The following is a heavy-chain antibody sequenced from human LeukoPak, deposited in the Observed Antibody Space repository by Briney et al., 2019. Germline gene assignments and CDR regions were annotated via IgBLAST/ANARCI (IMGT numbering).Heavy chain of an antibody. CDR2: IKQDGSEK. J-gene: IGHJ4*02. CDR3: ASGSGWVFDY. Sequence: QTGGSLRLSCAASGLPFSSHWLNWVRQAPGKGLEWVANIKQDGSEKYYVDSVRGRFTISRDNAKNSLYLQMNSLRAEDTAVYYCASGSGWVFDYWGQGTLVTVSS. V-gene: IGHV3-7*01. D-gene: IGHD6-19*01. CDR1: GLPFSSHW.